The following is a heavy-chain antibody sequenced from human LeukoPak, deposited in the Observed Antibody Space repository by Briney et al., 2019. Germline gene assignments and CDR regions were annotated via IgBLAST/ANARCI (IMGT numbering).Heavy chain of an antibody. CDR2: INHSGST. Sequence: SETLPLTCAVYGGSFSGYYWSWIRQPPGKGLEWIGEINHSGSTNYNPSLKSRVTISVDTSKNQFSLKLSSVTAADTAVYYCARGRYYGSGSYPVDYWGQGTLVTVSS. V-gene: IGHV4-34*01. J-gene: IGHJ4*02. CDR1: GGSFSGYY. CDR3: ARGRYYGSGSYPVDY. D-gene: IGHD3-10*01.